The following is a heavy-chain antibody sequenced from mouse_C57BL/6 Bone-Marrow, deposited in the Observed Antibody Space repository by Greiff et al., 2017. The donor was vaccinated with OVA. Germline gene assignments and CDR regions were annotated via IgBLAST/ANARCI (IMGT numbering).Heavy chain of an antibody. CDR1: GFNIKDDY. V-gene: IGHV14-4*01. Sequence: VQLQQSGAELVRPGASVKLSCTASGFNIKDDYMHWVKQRPEQGLERIGWIDPENGDTEYASKFQGKATITADTSSNTAYLQLSSLTSEDTAVYYCTLLSWYFDVWGTGTTVTVSS. D-gene: IGHD1-1*01. CDR3: TLLSWYFDV. J-gene: IGHJ1*03. CDR2: IDPENGDT.